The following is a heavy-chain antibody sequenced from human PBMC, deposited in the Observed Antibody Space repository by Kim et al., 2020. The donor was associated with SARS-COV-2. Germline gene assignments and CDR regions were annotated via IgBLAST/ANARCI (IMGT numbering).Heavy chain of an antibody. CDR1: GFTFSDYW. Sequence: GGSLRLSCAASGFTFSDYWMHWVRQAPGEGLVWVSGVGGDGRRPHYAESVKGRFTISRDTAKNTLYLQINSLRVEDTAGHYCAREFKYRGLWGQGTLVTV. CDR2: VGGDGRRP. J-gene: IGHJ4*02. D-gene: IGHD3-16*02. V-gene: IGHV3-74*01. CDR3: AREFKYRGL.